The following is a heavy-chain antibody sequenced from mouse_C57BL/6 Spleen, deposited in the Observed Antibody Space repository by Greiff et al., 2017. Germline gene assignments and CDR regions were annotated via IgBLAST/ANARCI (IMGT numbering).Heavy chain of an antibody. CDR1: GYTFPSSW. Sequence: QVQLQQPGAELVKPGASVRMSCKPSGYTFPSSWLTWVKQRPGQGLGWLGDIYPGSGSTNYNEKFTSKATLTVDTSSSTSYMQLSSLTSEDSAVYYCARVYYGSPYWYFDVWGTGTTVTVSS. J-gene: IGHJ1*03. CDR2: IYPGSGST. D-gene: IGHD1-1*01. V-gene: IGHV1-55*01. CDR3: ARVYYGSPYWYFDV.